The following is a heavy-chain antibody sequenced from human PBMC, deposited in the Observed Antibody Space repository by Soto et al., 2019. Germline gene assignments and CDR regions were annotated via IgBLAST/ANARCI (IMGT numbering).Heavy chain of an antibody. CDR1: GFTFSSYA. D-gene: IGHD2-21*02. CDR2: ISGSGGST. V-gene: IGHV3-23*01. Sequence: EVQLLESGGGLVQPGGSLRLSCAASGFTFSSYAMSWVRQAPGKGLEWVSAISGSGGSTYYADSVKGRFTISRDNYKNTLYLQMNSLRAEDTAVYYCAKKGGGDYVLIYFDYWGQGTLVTVSS. J-gene: IGHJ4*02. CDR3: AKKGGGDYVLIYFDY.